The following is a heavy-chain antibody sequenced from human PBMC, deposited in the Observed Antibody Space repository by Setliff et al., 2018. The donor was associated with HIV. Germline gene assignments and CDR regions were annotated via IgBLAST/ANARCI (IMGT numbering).Heavy chain of an antibody. Sequence: PSETLSLTCTVSGASITGPSYSWGWIRQPPGTGLEWIGSVNSSGTIYYNPSLKSRVSMSADMSKKYFFLRLNSVTAADTAVYYCARGLSIFGVATPGFYSFMDVWGKGTTVTVSS. V-gene: IGHV4-39*02. D-gene: IGHD3-3*01. J-gene: IGHJ6*03. CDR3: ARGLSIFGVATPGFYSFMDV. CDR2: VNSSGTI. CDR1: GASITGPSYS.